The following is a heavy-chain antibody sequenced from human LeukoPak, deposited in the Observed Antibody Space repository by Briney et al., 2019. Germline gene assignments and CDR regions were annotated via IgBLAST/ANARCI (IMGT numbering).Heavy chain of an antibody. CDR1: GGSISSHY. J-gene: IGHJ5*02. CDR3: ARDLMSSSWYLWSDP. CDR2: IYYSGST. V-gene: IGHV4-59*11. Sequence: SETLSLTCTVSGGSISSHYWSWIRQPPGKGLEWIGYIYYSGSTNYNPSLKSRVTISVDTSKNQFSLKLSSVTAADTAVYYCARDLMSSSWYLWSDPWGQGTLVTVSS. D-gene: IGHD6-13*01.